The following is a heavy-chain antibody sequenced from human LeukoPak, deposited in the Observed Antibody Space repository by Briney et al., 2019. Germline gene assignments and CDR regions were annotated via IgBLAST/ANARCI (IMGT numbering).Heavy chain of an antibody. J-gene: IGHJ4*02. D-gene: IGHD3-22*01. CDR3: ARDVITMIVVVTAYCFDY. CDR1: GGSISNAY. V-gene: IGHV4-4*07. Sequence: PSETLSLTCTVSGGSISNAYWAWIRQPVGKGLEWIGRVYSSGTTNYNPSLKSRVTMSVDTSKNQFSLKLSSVTAADTAVYYCARDVITMIVVVTAYCFDYWGQGTLVTVSS. CDR2: VYSSGTT.